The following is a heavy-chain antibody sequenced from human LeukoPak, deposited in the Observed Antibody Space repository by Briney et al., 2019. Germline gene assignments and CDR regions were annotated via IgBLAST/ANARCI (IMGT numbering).Heavy chain of an antibody. Sequence: PGGSLRLSCAASGFTFSSYAMSWVRQAPGKGLEWVSAISGSGGSTYYTDSVKGRFTISRDNSKNTLYLQMNSLRAEGTAVYYCAKGYRDTAMVTFFDYWGQGTLVTVSS. CDR3: AKGYRDTAMVTFFDY. CDR2: ISGSGGST. J-gene: IGHJ4*02. V-gene: IGHV3-23*01. CDR1: GFTFSSYA. D-gene: IGHD5-18*01.